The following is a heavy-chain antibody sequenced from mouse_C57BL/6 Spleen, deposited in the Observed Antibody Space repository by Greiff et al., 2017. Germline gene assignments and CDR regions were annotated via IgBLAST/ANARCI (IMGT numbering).Heavy chain of an antibody. CDR3: ARGGALTTVKRGFFDY. D-gene: IGHD1-1*01. Sequence: QVQLQQSGAELVRPGTSVKVSCKASGYAFTNYLIEWVKQRPGQGLEWIGVINPGSGGTNYNEKFKGKATLTADKSSSTAYMQLSSLTSEDSAVYFCARGGALTTVKRGFFDYWGQGTTLTVSS. CDR1: GYAFTNYL. V-gene: IGHV1-54*01. J-gene: IGHJ2*01. CDR2: INPGSGGT.